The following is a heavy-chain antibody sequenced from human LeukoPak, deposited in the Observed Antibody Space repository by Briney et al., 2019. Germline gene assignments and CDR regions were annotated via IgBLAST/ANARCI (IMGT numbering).Heavy chain of an antibody. D-gene: IGHD6-13*01. J-gene: IGHJ4*02. CDR1: GFTFSSYE. CDR2: ISGSGGST. Sequence: GGSLRLSCAASGFTFSSYEMNWVRQAPGKGLEWVSSISGSGGSTGDADSVKGRFTISRDNSKNTLYLQMNSLRAEDTAVYYCAKDYSSSWYFDYWGQGTLVTVSS. V-gene: IGHV3-23*01. CDR3: AKDYSSSWYFDY.